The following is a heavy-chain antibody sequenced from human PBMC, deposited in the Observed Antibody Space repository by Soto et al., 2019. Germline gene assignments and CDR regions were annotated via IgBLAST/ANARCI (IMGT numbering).Heavy chain of an antibody. Sequence: QVQLQESGPGLVKPSETLSLTCTVSGGSISSYYWRWIRQPPGKGLEWIGYIYYSGSTNYNPSLKSRVTISVDTSKNQFSLKLSSVTDADTAVYYCARAQVRLFDYWGQGTLVTVSS. V-gene: IGHV4-59*01. CDR1: GGSISSYY. J-gene: IGHJ4*02. CDR2: IYYSGST. D-gene: IGHD3-16*01. CDR3: ARAQVRLFDY.